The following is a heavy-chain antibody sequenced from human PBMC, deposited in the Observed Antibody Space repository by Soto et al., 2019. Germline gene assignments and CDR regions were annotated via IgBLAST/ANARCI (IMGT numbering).Heavy chain of an antibody. J-gene: IGHJ4*02. Sequence: ASVKVSCKASGFTFTSSAVQWVRQARGQRLEWIGWIGVGSGNRHYAQKFQERVTITRDMSTNTSYMELSSLRSEDTAVYYCAAIGVNFEHWGQGTLLTVSS. CDR2: IGVGSGNR. CDR1: GFTFTSSA. CDR3: AAIGVNFEH. D-gene: IGHD2-8*01. V-gene: IGHV1-58*01.